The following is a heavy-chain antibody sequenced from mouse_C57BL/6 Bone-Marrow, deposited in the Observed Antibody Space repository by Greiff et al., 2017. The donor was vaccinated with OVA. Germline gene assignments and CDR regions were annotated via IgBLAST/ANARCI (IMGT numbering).Heavy chain of an antibody. D-gene: IGHD2-3*01. Sequence: QVQLQQSGAELMKPGASVKLSCKATGYTFTGYWIEWVKQRPGHGLELIGEILPGSGSTNYNEKFKGKATFTADTSSNTAYMQLSSLTTEDSAIYYCASQRYDGYLPYWYFDVWGTGTTVTVSS. V-gene: IGHV1-9*01. CDR3: ASQRYDGYLPYWYFDV. CDR2: ILPGSGST. J-gene: IGHJ1*03. CDR1: GYTFTGYW.